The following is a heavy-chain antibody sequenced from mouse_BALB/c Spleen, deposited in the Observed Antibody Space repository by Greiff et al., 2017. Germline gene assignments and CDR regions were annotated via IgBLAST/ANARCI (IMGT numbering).Heavy chain of an antibody. J-gene: IGHJ1*01. CDR2: ISSGGSYT. D-gene: IGHD1-1*01. V-gene: IGHV5-6*01. CDR1: GFTFSSYG. CDR3: ARPSITTVVAPHWYFDV. Sequence: EVQLQESGGDLVKPGGSLKLSCAASGFTFSSYGMSWVRQTPDKRLEWVATISSGGSYTYYPDSVKGRFTISRDNAKNTLYLQMSSLKSEDTAMYYCARPSITTVVAPHWYFDVWGAGTTVTVSS.